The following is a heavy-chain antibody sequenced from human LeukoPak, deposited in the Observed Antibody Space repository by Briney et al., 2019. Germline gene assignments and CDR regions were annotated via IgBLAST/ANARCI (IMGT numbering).Heavy chain of an antibody. D-gene: IGHD2-2*01. J-gene: IGHJ5*02. CDR3: ARRLTQYDCFDP. V-gene: IGHV6-1*01. CDR2: TYYRSTWYN. Sequence: SQTLSLTCAISGDIVSSNSVTWNWIRQSPSRGLEWLGRTYYRSTWYNDYAVSVRGRITVNPDSSKNQFSLHLNSVTPEDTAVYYCARRLTQYDCFDPWGQGILVTVSS. CDR1: GDIVSSNSVT.